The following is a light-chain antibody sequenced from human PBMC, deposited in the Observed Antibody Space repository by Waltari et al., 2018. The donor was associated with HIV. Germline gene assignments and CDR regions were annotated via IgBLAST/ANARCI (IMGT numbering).Light chain of an antibody. V-gene: IGLV1-40*01. Sequence: QSVLTQPPSVSGAPGPRVTISCTGSSSTIGAGYDVHWYQQLPGTAPNLLIYGNSNRPSGVPDRFSGSKSGTSASLAITGLQAEDEADYYCQSYDSSLSGWVFGGGTKLTVL. CDR3: QSYDSSLSGWV. J-gene: IGLJ3*02. CDR2: GNS. CDR1: SSTIGAGYD.